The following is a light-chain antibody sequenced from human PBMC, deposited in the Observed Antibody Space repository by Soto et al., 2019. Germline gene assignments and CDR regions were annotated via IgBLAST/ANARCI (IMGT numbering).Light chain of an antibody. CDR1: QTVTND. Sequence: EIVLTQSPATLFLSPGERATLSCRASQTVTNDFDFAWYQQKPGQAPRLLIYYATNRATGIPARFSGSGSGTDFTLTISSLEPEDFAVYYCQHRHNFGPGTKVDIK. CDR3: QHRHN. J-gene: IGKJ3*01. CDR2: YAT. V-gene: IGKV3-11*01.